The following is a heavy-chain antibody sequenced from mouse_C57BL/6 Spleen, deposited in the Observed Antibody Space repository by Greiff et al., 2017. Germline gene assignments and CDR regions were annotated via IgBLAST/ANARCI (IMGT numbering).Heavy chain of an antibody. J-gene: IGHJ2*01. CDR3: ARLTGTSYFDY. D-gene: IGHD4-1*01. Sequence: EVQGVESGGGLVKPGGSLKLSCAASGFTFSSYAMSWVRQTPEKRLEWVATISDGGSYTYYPDNVKGRFTLSRDNAKNNLYLQMSHLKSEDTAMYYCARLTGTSYFDYWGQGTTLTVSS. CDR1: GFTFSSYA. V-gene: IGHV5-4*01. CDR2: ISDGGSYT.